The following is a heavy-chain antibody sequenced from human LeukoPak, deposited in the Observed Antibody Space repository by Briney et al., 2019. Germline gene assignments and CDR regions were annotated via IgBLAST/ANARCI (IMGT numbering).Heavy chain of an antibody. CDR1: GGSISSYY. CDR3: ARHNNYGSYAFDI. Sequence: SETLSLTCTVSGGSISSYYWSWIRQPPGKGLDWIGYIYYIGSTNYNPSLKSRVTISVDTSKNQFSLEVSSVTAADTAVYYCARHNNYGSYAFDIWGQGTMVTVSS. V-gene: IGHV4-59*08. J-gene: IGHJ3*02. D-gene: IGHD3-10*01. CDR2: IYYIGST.